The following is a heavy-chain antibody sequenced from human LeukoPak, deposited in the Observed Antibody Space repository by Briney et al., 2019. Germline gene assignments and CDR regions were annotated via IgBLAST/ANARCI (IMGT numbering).Heavy chain of an antibody. CDR2: IIPILGIA. Sequence: ASVKVSCKASGYTFTGYYMHWVRQAPGQGLEWMGRIIPILGIANYAQKFQGRVTITADKSTSTAYMELSSLRSEDTAVYYCARGGGWLQLFDYWGQGTLVTVSS. J-gene: IGHJ4*02. V-gene: IGHV1-69*02. CDR1: GYTFTGYY. CDR3: ARGGGWLQLFDY. D-gene: IGHD5-24*01.